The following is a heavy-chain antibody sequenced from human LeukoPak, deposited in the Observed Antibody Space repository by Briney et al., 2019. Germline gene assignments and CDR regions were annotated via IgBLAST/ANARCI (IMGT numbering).Heavy chain of an antibody. CDR3: ARGEIGVYYVAN. CDR2: ISADASGT. D-gene: IGHD3-10*02. CDR1: GFTFTNYW. J-gene: IGHJ4*02. Sequence: GGSLRLSCAASGFTFTNYWMHWLRHAPGKGLVWVSRISADASGTKYAESVRGRFTISRDNAKNILYLQMNSLSAEDTAIYYCARGEIGVYYVANWGQGTLVTVSS. V-gene: IGHV3-74*01.